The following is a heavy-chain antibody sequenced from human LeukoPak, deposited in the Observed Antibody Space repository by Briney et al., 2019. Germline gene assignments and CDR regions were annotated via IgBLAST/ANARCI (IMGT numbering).Heavy chain of an antibody. J-gene: IGHJ6*03. D-gene: IGHD6-6*01. Sequence: ASVKVSCKASGGTFSSYAISWVRQAPGQGLEWMGRIIPIFGTANYAQKFQGRVTITTDESTSTAYMELSSLRSEDTAVYYCARDSSSSNRYYYYYMDVWGKGTTVTVSS. V-gene: IGHV1-69*05. CDR3: ARDSSSSNRYYYYYMDV. CDR2: IIPIFGTA. CDR1: GGTFSSYA.